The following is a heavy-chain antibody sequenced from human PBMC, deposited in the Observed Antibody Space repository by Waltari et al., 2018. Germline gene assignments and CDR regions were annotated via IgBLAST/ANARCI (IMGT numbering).Heavy chain of an antibody. J-gene: IGHJ5*02. Sequence: QVQLQESGPGLVKPSQTLSLTCTVSGGSISSGSYYWSWIRQPAGKGLEWIGRIYTSGSTNYNPSLKSRVTISVDTSKNQFPLKLSSVTAADTAVYYCASSYSSGWYGFDPWGQGTLVTVSS. V-gene: IGHV4-61*02. CDR2: IYTSGST. CDR3: ASSYSSGWYGFDP. CDR1: GGSISSGSYY. D-gene: IGHD6-19*01.